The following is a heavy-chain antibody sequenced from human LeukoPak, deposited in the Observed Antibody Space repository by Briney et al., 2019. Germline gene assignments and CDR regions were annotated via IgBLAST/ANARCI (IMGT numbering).Heavy chain of an antibody. J-gene: IGHJ4*02. CDR1: GFTFSNAW. V-gene: IGHV3-15*01. Sequence: GGSLRLSCAASGFTFSNAWMSWVRQAPGKGLEWVGRIKSKTDGGTTYYAAPVKGRFTISRDDSKNTLYLQMNSLKTEDTAVYYCTTGPYSSSWYAEDWGQGTLVTVSS. CDR3: TTGPYSSSWYAED. D-gene: IGHD6-13*01. CDR2: IKSKTDGGTT.